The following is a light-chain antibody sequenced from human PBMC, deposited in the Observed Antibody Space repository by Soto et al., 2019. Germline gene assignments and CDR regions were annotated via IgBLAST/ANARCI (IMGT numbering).Light chain of an antibody. CDR1: SSDIGAYNY. V-gene: IGLV2-14*01. J-gene: IGLJ1*01. CDR3: FSHRSGDSHV. CDR2: GVT. Sequence: QSVLTQPASVSGSPGQSITISCTGTSSDIGAYNYVSWYQQYPGKAPKLMIYGVTNRPSGVSNRFSGSKTGNTASLTISGLQAEDEADYYCFSHRSGDSHVFGPGTKVNV.